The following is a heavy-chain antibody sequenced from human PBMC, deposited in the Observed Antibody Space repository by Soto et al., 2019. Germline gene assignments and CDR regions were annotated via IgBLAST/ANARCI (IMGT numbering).Heavy chain of an antibody. Sequence: PSETLSLTYTVSGGSISNYYWSWIRQPPGKGLEWIGYIYESGSTNYNPSLKSRVTISVDTSKNQFSLKLSSVTAADTAVYYCARHVPGDYYYMDVWGKGTTVTVSS. CDR1: GGSISNYY. J-gene: IGHJ6*03. D-gene: IGHD4-17*01. V-gene: IGHV4-59*08. CDR3: ARHVPGDYYYMDV. CDR2: IYESGST.